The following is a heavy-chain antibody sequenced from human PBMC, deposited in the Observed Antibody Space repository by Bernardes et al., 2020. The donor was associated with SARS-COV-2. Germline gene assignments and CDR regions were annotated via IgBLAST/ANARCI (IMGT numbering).Heavy chain of an antibody. J-gene: IGHJ6*02. V-gene: IGHV3-7*03. CDR1: GFDFSAYW. CDR3: ARSAGMDV. Sequence: LSCAGSGFDFSAYWMTWVRQAPGKGLEWVANIKRDGSETSYVDSVKGRFTISRDNAKNLVFLQMNSLRAEDTAVFYCARSAGMDVWGQGTMVTVSS. CDR2: IKRDGSET.